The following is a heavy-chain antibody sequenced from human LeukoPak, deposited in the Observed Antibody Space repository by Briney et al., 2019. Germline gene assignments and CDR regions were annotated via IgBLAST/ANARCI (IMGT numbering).Heavy chain of an antibody. CDR1: GGPFSGYY. J-gene: IGHJ4*02. Sequence: PSETLSLTCAVYGGPFSGYYWSWIRQPPGKGLEWIGEINHSGSTNYNPSLKSRVTISVDTSKNQFSLKLSSVTAADTAVYYCASSHPYWGQGTLVTVSS. CDR3: ASSHPY. CDR2: INHSGST. V-gene: IGHV4-34*01.